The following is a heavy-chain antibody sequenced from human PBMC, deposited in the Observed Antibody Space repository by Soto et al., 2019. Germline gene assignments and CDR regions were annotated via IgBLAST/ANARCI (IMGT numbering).Heavy chain of an antibody. J-gene: IGHJ4*02. D-gene: IGHD2-2*01. CDR2: IIPIFGTA. CDR1: GGTFSSYA. CDR3: AREYCSSTSCPSPGHY. V-gene: IGHV1-69*13. Sequence: EASVKVSCKASGGTFSSYAISWVRQAPGQGLEWMGGIIPIFGTANYAQKFQGRVTITADESTSTAYMELSSLRSKDTAVYYCAREYCSSTSCPSPGHYWGQGTLVTVSS.